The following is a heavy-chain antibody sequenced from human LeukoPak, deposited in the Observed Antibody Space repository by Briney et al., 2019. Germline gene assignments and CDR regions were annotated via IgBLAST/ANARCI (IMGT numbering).Heavy chain of an antibody. J-gene: IGHJ4*02. CDR3: ARHPRLRSYYFDY. Sequence: PSETLSLTCAVYGESFSGYYWSWIRQPPGKGLEWLGEINHSGSTKDNPSLKSRVTISLDTSKNQFSLKLTSVTAADTAVYYCARHPRLRSYYFDYWGQGTLVTVSS. CDR1: GESFSGYY. V-gene: IGHV4-34*01. D-gene: IGHD4-17*01. CDR2: INHSGST.